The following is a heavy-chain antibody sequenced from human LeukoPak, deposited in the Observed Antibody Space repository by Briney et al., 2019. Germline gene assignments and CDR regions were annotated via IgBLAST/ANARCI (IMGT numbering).Heavy chain of an antibody. CDR1: GFTFSDYY. CDR3: ARERGVRYSSGPRSNWFDP. J-gene: IGHJ5*02. CDR2: IWYDGSNK. D-gene: IGHD6-19*01. Sequence: GGSLRLSCAASGFTFSDYYMSWIRQAPGKGLEWVAVIWYDGSNKYYADSVKGRFTISRDNSKNTLYLQMNSLRAEDTAVYYCARERGVRYSSGPRSNWFDPWGQGTLVTVSS. V-gene: IGHV3-33*08.